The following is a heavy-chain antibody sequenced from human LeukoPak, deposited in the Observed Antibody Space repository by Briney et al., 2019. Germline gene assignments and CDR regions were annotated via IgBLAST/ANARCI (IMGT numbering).Heavy chain of an antibody. CDR2: IYTTGST. J-gene: IGHJ5*02. CDR1: GGSISSGSYY. CDR3: ASQGFLNWFDP. Sequence: SETLSLTCTVSGGSISSGSYYWSWIRQPAGKGLEWIGRIYTTGSTKYNPSLKSRVTISADTSKNQFSLKLTSVSAADTAVYYCASQGFLNWFDPWGQGTLVTVSS. V-gene: IGHV4-61*02. D-gene: IGHD2-15*01.